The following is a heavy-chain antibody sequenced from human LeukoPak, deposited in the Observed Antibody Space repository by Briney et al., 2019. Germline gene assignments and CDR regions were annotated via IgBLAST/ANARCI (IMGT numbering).Heavy chain of an antibody. CDR3: ARLEVVPAASINWFGP. CDR1: GGSISSYY. J-gene: IGHJ5*02. CDR2: IYYSGST. Sequence: EPSETLSLTCTVSGGSISSYYWSWIRQPPGKGLEWIGYIYYSGSTNYNPSLKSRVTISVNTFKNQFSLKRSPVTAADTAVYYCARLEVVPAASINWFGPWGQGTLVTVSS. D-gene: IGHD2-2*01. V-gene: IGHV4-59*08.